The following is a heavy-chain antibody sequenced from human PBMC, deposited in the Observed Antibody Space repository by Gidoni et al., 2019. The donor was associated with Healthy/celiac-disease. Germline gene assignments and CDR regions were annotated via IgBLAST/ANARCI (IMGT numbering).Heavy chain of an antibody. D-gene: IGHD3-16*02. CDR2: IYYSGST. CDR3: AGTYDYVWGSYRSD. CDR1: GGSISSSSYY. V-gene: IGHV4-39*01. J-gene: IGHJ4*02. Sequence: QLQLQESGPGLVKPSGTLSLTCTVSGGSISSSSYYWGWIRQPPGKGLEWIGSIYYSGSTYYNPSLKSRVTISVDTSKNQFSLKLSSVTAADTAVYYCAGTYDYVWGSYRSDWGQGTLVTVSS.